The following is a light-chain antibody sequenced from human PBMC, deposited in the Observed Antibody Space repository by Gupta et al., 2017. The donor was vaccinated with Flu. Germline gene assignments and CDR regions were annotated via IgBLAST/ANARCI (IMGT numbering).Light chain of an antibody. J-gene: IGKJ1*01. CDR2: NAS. CDR1: PSISYW. Sequence: IQMTQSPSTLPPSVGDRVTIPCRASPSISYWLACFQRIPGKAPKPLIYNASSLQSPVPSTPSGSPSATEFSLTISSLHPDDIPTYYCQQDDGDPRTFGPGTKVEIK. V-gene: IGKV1-5*03. CDR3: QQDDGDPRT.